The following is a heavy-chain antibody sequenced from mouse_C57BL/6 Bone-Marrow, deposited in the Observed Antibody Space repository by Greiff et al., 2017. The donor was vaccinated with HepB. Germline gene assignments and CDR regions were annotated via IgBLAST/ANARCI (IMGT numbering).Heavy chain of an antibody. CDR2: ILPGSGST. J-gene: IGHJ1*03. Sequence: VKLQESGAELMKPGASVKLSCKATGYTFTGYWIEWVKQRPGHGLEWIGEILPGSGSTNYNEKFKGKATFTADTSSNTAYMQLSSLTTEDSAIYYCAREGGYGSSLPWDFDVWGTGTTVTVSS. V-gene: IGHV1-9*01. CDR3: AREGGYGSSLPWDFDV. D-gene: IGHD1-1*01. CDR1: GYTFTGYW.